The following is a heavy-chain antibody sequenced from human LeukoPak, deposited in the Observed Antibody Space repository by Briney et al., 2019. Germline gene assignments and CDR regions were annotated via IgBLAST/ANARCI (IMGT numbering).Heavy chain of an antibody. V-gene: IGHV1-69*05. D-gene: IGHD4-23*01. CDR1: GGTFSSYA. CDR2: IIPIFGTA. J-gene: IGHJ1*01. CDR3: ARGDYGGTAEYFQH. Sequence: SVKVSGKASGGTFSSYAISWVRQAPGQGLEWMGGIIPIFGTANYAQKFQGRVTITTDESTSTAYMELSSLRSEDTAVYYCARGDYGGTAEYFQHWGQGTLVTVSS.